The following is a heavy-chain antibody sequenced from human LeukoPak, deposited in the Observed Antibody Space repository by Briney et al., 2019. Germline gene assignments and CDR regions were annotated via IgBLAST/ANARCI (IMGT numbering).Heavy chain of an antibody. Sequence: SVKVSCKAAGGTFSSYAISWVRQAPGQGLEWRGRIIPILGIANYAQKFQGRVTITADKSTSTAYMELSSLRSEDTAVYYCARDPVGWLQLYYYYGMDVWGQGTTVTVSS. J-gene: IGHJ6*02. CDR3: ARDPVGWLQLYYYYGMDV. V-gene: IGHV1-69*04. CDR2: IIPILGIA. D-gene: IGHD5-24*01. CDR1: GGTFSSYA.